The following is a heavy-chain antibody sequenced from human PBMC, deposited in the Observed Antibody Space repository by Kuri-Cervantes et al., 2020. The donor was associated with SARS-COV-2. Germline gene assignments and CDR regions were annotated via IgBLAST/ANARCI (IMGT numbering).Heavy chain of an antibody. Sequence: GESLKISCAASGFTFSSYGMHWVRQAPGKGLGWVAVISYDGSNKYYADSVKGRFTISRDNSKNTLYLQMNSLRAEDTAVYYCAKDVRGWDWDAFDIWGQGTMVTVSS. CDR2: ISYDGSNK. J-gene: IGHJ3*02. CDR3: AKDVRGWDWDAFDI. V-gene: IGHV3-30*18. CDR1: GFTFSSYG. D-gene: IGHD3/OR15-3a*01.